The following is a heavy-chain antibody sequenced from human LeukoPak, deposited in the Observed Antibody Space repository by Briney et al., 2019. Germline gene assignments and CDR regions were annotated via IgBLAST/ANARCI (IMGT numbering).Heavy chain of an antibody. CDR3: AKDKVAMATSPLLFDY. D-gene: IGHD5-24*01. CDR1: GFTFSSYA. Sequence: GGSLRLPCAASGFTFSSYAMSWVRQAPEKGLEWVSAMSGSAYSTYYADSVKGRFTISRDNSKNTLYLHMNSLRAEDTAVYQCAKDKVAMATSPLLFDYWGQGTLVTVSS. V-gene: IGHV3-23*01. CDR2: MSGSAYST. J-gene: IGHJ4*02.